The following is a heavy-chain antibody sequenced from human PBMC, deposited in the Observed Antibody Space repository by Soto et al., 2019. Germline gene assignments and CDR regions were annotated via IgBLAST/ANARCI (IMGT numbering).Heavy chain of an antibody. CDR2: IIPIFGTA. D-gene: IGHD2-2*01. CDR3: ARDLRGVVPAASPVLSNYGMDV. V-gene: IGHV1-69*13. J-gene: IGHJ6*02. Sequence: SVKVSCKASGCTFSSYAISWVRQAPGQGLEWMGGIIPIFGTANYAQKFQGRVTITADESTSTAYMELSSLRSEDTAVYYCARDLRGVVPAASPVLSNYGMDVWGQGTTVTVSS. CDR1: GCTFSSYA.